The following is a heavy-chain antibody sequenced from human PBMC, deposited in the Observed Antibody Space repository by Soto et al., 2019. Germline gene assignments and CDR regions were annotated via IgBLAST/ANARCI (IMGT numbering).Heavy chain of an antibody. D-gene: IGHD3-9*01. V-gene: IGHV4-30-4*01. J-gene: IGHJ4*02. CDR3: ARAPTYDILTGYYGPEHRVEETNFDY. CDR1: GGSISSGDYY. CDR2: IYYSGST. Sequence: QVQLQESGPGLVKPSQTLSLTCTVSGGSISSGDYYWSWIRQPPGKGLEWIGYIYYSGSTYYNPSLKSRVTISVDTSKNQFSLKLSSVTAADTAVYYCARAPTYDILTGYYGPEHRVEETNFDYWGQGTLVTVSS.